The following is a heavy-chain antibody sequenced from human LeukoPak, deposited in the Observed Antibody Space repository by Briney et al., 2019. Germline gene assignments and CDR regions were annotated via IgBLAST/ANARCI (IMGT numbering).Heavy chain of an antibody. Sequence: PGRSLRLSCAASGFTFSSYAMHWVRQAPGKGLEWVAVISYDGSNKYYADSVKGRFTISRDNSKNTLYLQMNSLRAEDTAVYYCARDYYDSSGYYTDYWGQGTLVTVSS. J-gene: IGHJ4*02. V-gene: IGHV3-30-3*01. CDR2: ISYDGSNK. CDR3: ARDYYDSSGYYTDY. CDR1: GFTFSSYA. D-gene: IGHD3-22*01.